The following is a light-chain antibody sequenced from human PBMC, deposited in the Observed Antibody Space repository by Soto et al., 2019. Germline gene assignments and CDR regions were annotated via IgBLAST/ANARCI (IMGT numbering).Light chain of an antibody. Sequence: QSVLTQPPSASGSPGQSVTISCTGTSSDVGGYNYVSWYQQHPGKAPKLMIYEVSKRPSGVPARFSGSKSCNTASLTVSGLQAEDEADYYCSSYAGSNNLVFGGGTKLTVL. CDR3: SSYAGSNNLV. CDR2: EVS. J-gene: IGLJ2*01. CDR1: SSDVGGYNY. V-gene: IGLV2-8*01.